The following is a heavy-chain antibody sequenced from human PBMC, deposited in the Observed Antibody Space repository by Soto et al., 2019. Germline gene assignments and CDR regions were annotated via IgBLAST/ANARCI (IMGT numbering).Heavy chain of an antibody. D-gene: IGHD1-7*01. CDR3: ARDGNYGFDY. CDR2: IYYSGST. J-gene: IGHJ4*02. CDR1: GGSVSSGIYY. V-gene: IGHV4-61*01. Sequence: SETLSLTCTVSGGSVSSGIYYWSWIRQPPGKGLEWIGYIYYSGSTNYNPSLKSRVTISVDTSKNQFSLKLSSVTAADTAVYYCARDGNYGFDYWGPGILVTV.